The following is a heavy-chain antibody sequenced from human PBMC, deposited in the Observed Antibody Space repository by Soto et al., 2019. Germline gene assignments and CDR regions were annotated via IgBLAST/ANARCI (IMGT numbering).Heavy chain of an antibody. CDR2: IIPLFRTP. J-gene: IGHJ6*02. CDR1: GGTFSSSA. V-gene: IGHV1-69*12. D-gene: IGHD4-4*01. CDR3: ARDNDRLQLGGNYYYVLDV. Sequence: QVQLVQSGAEMKEPGSSVKVSCKTSGGTFSSSAISWLRQAPGQGLEWMGGIIPLFRTPDYAPKFQGRVTIAADESRSPAYMELSSLRSEDTAAYYCARDNDRLQLGGNYYYVLDVWGQGTTTTVSS.